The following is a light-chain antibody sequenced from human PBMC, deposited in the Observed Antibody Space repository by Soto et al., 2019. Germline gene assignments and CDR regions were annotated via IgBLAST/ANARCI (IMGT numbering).Light chain of an antibody. J-gene: IGLJ2*01. CDR2: EVS. CDR1: SSDVGGYNY. V-gene: IGLV2-14*01. CDR3: SSYRISSTLLVV. Sequence: QSALTQPASVSGSPGQAITLSCTGTSSDVGGYNYVSWYQQHPGKAPKLMIYEVSNRPSGVSNRFSGSKSGNTASLTISGLQAEDEADYYCSSYRISSTLLVVFGGGPKLTVL.